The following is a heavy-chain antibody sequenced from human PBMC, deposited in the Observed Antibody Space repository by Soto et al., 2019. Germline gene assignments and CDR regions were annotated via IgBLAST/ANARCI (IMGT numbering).Heavy chain of an antibody. D-gene: IGHD5-12*01. CDR3: ARGGVAPYYYYGMDV. CDR1: GGTFSSYA. Sequence: GASVKVSCKASGGTFSSYAISWVRQAPGQGLEWMGWISTYNGDTNYAQTFQGRVTMTTDTSTSTVHMEVRSLRSDDTAVYYCARGGVAPYYYYGMDVWGQGTPVTVSS. V-gene: IGHV1-18*01. CDR2: ISTYNGDT. J-gene: IGHJ6*02.